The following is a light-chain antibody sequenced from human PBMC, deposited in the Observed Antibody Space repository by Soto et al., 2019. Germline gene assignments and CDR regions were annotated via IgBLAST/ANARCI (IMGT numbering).Light chain of an antibody. CDR1: QGISNY. Sequence: DIQMTQSPSSLSASVGDRVTITCRVSQGISNYLAWYQQKPGKVPKLLIYAASTLQSGVPSRFSGSGSGTDFTLTISSLQPEDVATYYCQKYNSAPRTFGQGTKV. CDR3: QKYNSAPRT. J-gene: IGKJ1*01. CDR2: AAS. V-gene: IGKV1-27*01.